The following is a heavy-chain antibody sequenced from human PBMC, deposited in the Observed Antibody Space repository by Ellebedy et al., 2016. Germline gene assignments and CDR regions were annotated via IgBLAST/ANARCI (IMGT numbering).Heavy chain of an antibody. CDR2: IKQDGSET. Sequence: GESLKISCAASGFIFGNYWMTWVRQAPGTGLQWVANIKQDGSETFHVDSVKGRFPISRDNAKNSLFLQMNSLRADDTAIYYCARLNWGRFAFDYWGHGTLVTVSS. J-gene: IGHJ4*01. CDR1: GFIFGNYW. V-gene: IGHV3-7*01. CDR3: ARLNWGRFAFDY. D-gene: IGHD7-27*01.